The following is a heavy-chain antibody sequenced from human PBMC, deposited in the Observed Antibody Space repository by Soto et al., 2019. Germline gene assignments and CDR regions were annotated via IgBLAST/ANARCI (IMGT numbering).Heavy chain of an antibody. CDR3: ARGAILRYFDWLLGPFDY. J-gene: IGHJ4*02. Sequence: PGGSLRLSCAASGFTFSSYGMHWVRQAPGKGLEWVAVIWYDGSNKYYADSVKGRFTISRDNSKNTLYLQMNSLRAEDTAVYYCARGAILRYFDWLLGPFDYWGQGTLVTVSS. CDR1: GFTFSSYG. D-gene: IGHD3-9*01. CDR2: IWYDGSNK. V-gene: IGHV3-33*01.